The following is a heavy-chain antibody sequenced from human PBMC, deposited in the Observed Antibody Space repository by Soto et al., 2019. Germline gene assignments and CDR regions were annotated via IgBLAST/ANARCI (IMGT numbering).Heavy chain of an antibody. J-gene: IGHJ6*02. D-gene: IGHD2-15*01. V-gene: IGHV3-23*01. CDR3: AEGVVAAMGAEWLSGGSMDV. Sequence: VQLLESGGGLVQPGGSLRLSCAASGFTFSSYAMSWVRQAPGKGLEWVSAISGSGGSTYYADSVKGRFTISRDNSKNTLYLQMNSRRAEDTAVYYGAEGVVAAMGAEWLSGGSMDVWGQGTTVTVSS. CDR1: GFTFSSYA. CDR2: ISGSGGST.